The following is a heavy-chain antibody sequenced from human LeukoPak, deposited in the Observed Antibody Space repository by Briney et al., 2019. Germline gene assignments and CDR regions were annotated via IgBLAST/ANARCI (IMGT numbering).Heavy chain of an antibody. V-gene: IGHV3-30*18. CDR2: ISYDGSNK. Sequence: GGSLRLSCAASGLTFSSYGMHWVRQAPGKGLEWVAVISYDGSNKYYADSVKGRFTISRDNSKNTLYLQMNSLRAEDTAVYYCAKGRYYDSSGYYDNYWGQGTLVTVSS. CDR3: AKGRYYDSSGYYDNY. CDR1: GLTFSSYG. D-gene: IGHD3-22*01. J-gene: IGHJ4*02.